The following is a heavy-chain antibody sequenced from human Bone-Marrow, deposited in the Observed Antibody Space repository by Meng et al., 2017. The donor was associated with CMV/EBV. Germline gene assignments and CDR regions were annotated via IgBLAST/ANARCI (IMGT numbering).Heavy chain of an antibody. J-gene: IGHJ6*02. V-gene: IGHV3-30*02. CDR3: ARGPLGYYYGMDV. Sequence: GESLKISCAASGFTFSSYEMNWVRQAPGKGLEWVAFIRYDGSNKYYADSVKGRFTISRDNSKNTLYLQMNSLRAEDTAVYYCARGPLGYYYGMDVWGQGTTVTVSS. CDR1: GFTFSSYE. CDR2: IRYDGSNK.